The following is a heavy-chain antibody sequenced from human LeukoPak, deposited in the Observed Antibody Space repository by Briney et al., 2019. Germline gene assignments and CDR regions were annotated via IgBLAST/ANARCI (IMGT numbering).Heavy chain of an antibody. CDR2: INYSGST. V-gene: IGHV4-39*01. D-gene: IGHD3-22*01. J-gene: IGHJ4*02. CDR3: ARGYDY. CDR1: GGSILGSTSY. Sequence: SETLSLTCIVSGGSILGSTSYWGGIRQPPGKGLDWIGIINYSGSTYYNPSLRSRVTISGDTSKNQFSLKLNSVTASDTAVYYCARGYDYWGQGTLVTVSS.